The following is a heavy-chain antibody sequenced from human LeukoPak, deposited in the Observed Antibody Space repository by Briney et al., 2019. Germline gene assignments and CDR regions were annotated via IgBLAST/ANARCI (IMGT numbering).Heavy chain of an antibody. V-gene: IGHV3-11*01. D-gene: IGHD1-26*01. CDR3: ARYSGSFTYFDY. Sequence: LSLTCAVYGGSFSGYYWSWIRQAPGKGLEWVSYISSSGSTIYYADPVKGRFTISRDNAKNSLYLQMNSLRAEDTAVYYCARYSGSFTYFDYWGQGTLVTVSS. CDR1: GGSFSGYY. J-gene: IGHJ4*02. CDR2: ISSSGSTI.